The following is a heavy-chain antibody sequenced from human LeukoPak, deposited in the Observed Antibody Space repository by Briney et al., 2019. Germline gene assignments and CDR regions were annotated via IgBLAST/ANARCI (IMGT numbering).Heavy chain of an antibody. CDR1: GGSISSYY. V-gene: IGHV4-59*01. CDR2: IYFSGST. CDR3: ARSGYRYGADALDI. Sequence: SETLSLTCTVSGGSISSYYWSWIRQPPGKGLEWIGYIYFSGSTNYNPSLKSRVTISVDTSKNQFSLKMSSVTAADTAVYYCARSGYRYGADALDIWGQGTMVTVSS. D-gene: IGHD5-18*01. J-gene: IGHJ3*02.